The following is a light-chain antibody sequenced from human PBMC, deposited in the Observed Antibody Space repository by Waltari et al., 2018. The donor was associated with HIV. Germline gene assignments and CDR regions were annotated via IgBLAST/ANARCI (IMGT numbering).Light chain of an antibody. J-gene: IGLJ3*02. V-gene: IGLV2-23*02. Sequence: QSALTQPASVSGSPGQSITISCTGTSSDVGSYYLVSWYQQHPGKAPKLMIYEVNKRPSGVSNRFAGAKSGNTASLTISGLQAEDEADFYCCSYAGSSTLVFGGGTKLTVL. CDR3: CSYAGSSTLV. CDR2: EVN. CDR1: SSDVGSYYL.